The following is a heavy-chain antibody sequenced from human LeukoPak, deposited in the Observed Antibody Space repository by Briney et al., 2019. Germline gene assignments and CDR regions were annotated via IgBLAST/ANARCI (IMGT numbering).Heavy chain of an antibody. V-gene: IGHV1-18*01. CDR2: ISAYNGNT. Sequence: ASVTVSCKASGYTFTSYGISWVRQAPGQGLEWMGWISAYNGNTNYAQKFQGRVTITTDTSTSTAYMELRSLRSDDTAVYYCASVSEYSSGWYFAYYYYGMDVWGQGTTVTVSS. D-gene: IGHD6-19*01. J-gene: IGHJ6*02. CDR1: GYTFTSYG. CDR3: ASVSEYSSGWYFAYYYYGMDV.